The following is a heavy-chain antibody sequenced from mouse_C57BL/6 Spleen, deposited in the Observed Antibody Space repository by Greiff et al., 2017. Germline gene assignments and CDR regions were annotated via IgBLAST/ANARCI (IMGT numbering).Heavy chain of an antibody. CDR2: IWRGGST. CDR3: AKPLYYYGSSKSAMDY. Sequence: VKLMESGPGLVQPSQSLSITCTVSGFSLTSYGVHWVRQSPGKGLEWLGVIWRGGSTDYNAAFMSRLSITKDNSKSQVFFKMNSLQADDTAIYYCAKPLYYYGSSKSAMDYWGQGTSVTVSS. J-gene: IGHJ4*01. V-gene: IGHV2-5*01. CDR1: GFSLTSYG. D-gene: IGHD1-1*01.